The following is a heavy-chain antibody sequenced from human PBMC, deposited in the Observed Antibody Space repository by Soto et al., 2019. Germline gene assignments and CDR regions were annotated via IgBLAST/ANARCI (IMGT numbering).Heavy chain of an antibody. Sequence: QVQLVQSGAEVKKPGASVKVSCKASGYSFTSHGISWVRQAPGQGLGWMGWISAYSGNTNYAQKLQGRVTMTTDTSTIKADMELRSLRSDDTAVYYCARDNGFGESDVWGQGTTVTVSS. CDR3: ARDNGFGESDV. CDR2: ISAYSGNT. V-gene: IGHV1-18*01. D-gene: IGHD3-10*01. J-gene: IGHJ6*02. CDR1: GYSFTSHG.